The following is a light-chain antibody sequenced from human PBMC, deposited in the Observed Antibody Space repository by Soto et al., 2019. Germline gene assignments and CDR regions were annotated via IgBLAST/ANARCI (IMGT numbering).Light chain of an antibody. Sequence: DIQMTQSPSTLSASVGDRVTITCRASPSISSWLAWCQQKPGKAPKLLIYQASVLESGVPPRFSGSGSGTEFTLTISSLQPDDFATYYCQQYSSFPWTFGQGTKVEIK. CDR3: QQYSSFPWT. CDR2: QAS. J-gene: IGKJ1*01. V-gene: IGKV1-5*03. CDR1: PSISSW.